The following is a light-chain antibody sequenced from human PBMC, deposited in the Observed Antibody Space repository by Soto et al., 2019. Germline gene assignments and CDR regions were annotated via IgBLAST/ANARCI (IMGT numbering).Light chain of an antibody. CDR2: GAS. V-gene: IGKV3-20*01. CDR1: QSVSSY. J-gene: IGKJ3*01. Sequence: EIMLTQSPGTLSLSPGERATLSCRASQSVSSYLAWYQHKPGQAPRLLIYGASSRATGIPDRFTGSGSGTDLTLTISRLEPEDFAVYYCQQYGSSPFTFGPGA. CDR3: QQYGSSPFT.